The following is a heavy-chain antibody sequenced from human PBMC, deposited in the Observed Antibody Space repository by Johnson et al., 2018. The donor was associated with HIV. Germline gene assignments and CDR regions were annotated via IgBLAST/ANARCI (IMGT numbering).Heavy chain of an antibody. V-gene: IGHV3-23*04. Sequence: VQLVESGGGLVQPGGSLRLSCAASGFTFSSYALSWVRQAPGKGLEWVSVISGNGANTYYADSVKGRFTISRDNSKNTLYLHMNSLRAEDTAVYYCAKLTAYDIWGQGTMVTVSS. CDR3: AKLTAYDI. D-gene: IGHD7-27*01. CDR2: ISGNGANT. CDR1: GFTFSSYA. J-gene: IGHJ3*02.